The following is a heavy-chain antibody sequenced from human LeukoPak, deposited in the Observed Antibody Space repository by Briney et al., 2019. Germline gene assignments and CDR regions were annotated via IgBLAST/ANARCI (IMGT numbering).Heavy chain of an antibody. D-gene: IGHD3/OR15-3a*01. CDR2: IYTSGST. J-gene: IGHJ3*02. V-gene: IGHV4-61*02. CDR3: ARELDWGAVNDAFDI. Sequence: SETLSLTCTVSGGSISGGSYYWSWIRQPAGKGLEWIGRIYTSGSTNYNPSLKSRVTISVDTSKNQFSLKLSSVTAADTAVYYCARELDWGAVNDAFDIWGQGTMVTVSS. CDR1: GGSISGGSYY.